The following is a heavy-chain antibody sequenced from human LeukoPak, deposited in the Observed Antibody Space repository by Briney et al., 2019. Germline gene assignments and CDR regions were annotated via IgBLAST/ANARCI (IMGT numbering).Heavy chain of an antibody. CDR3: ARDSDYGSGSYFRPFDY. CDR2: ISAYKGNT. V-gene: IGHV1-18*01. CDR1: GYTFPRYG. D-gene: IGHD3-10*01. Sequence: ASVKVSCKASGYTFPRYGVSWVRQAPGRGLEWMGWISAYKGNTNYAQKVQGRLTMTTDTSTSTDYMELRSLRSDDTALYYCARDSDYGSGSYFRPFDYWGQGTLVTVSS. J-gene: IGHJ4*02.